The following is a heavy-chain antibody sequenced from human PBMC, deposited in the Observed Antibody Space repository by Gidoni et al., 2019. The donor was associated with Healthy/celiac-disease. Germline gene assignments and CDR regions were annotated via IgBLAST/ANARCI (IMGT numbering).Heavy chain of an antibody. D-gene: IGHD2-8*01. CDR1: GGTFSSYA. Sequence: VQLVQSGAEVKKPRASVTVSCKASGGTFSSYAISWVRQAPGQGLEWRGGIIPSFGTANYAQKFQGRVTITADESTSTAYMELSSLRSEDTAVYYCARDSYLGTNDNWFDPWGQGTLVTVSS. CDR3: ARDSYLGTNDNWFDP. J-gene: IGHJ5*02. V-gene: IGHV1-69*01. CDR2: IIPSFGTA.